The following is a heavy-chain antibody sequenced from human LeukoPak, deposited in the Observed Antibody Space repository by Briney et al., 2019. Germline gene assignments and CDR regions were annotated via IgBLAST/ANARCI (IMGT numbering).Heavy chain of an antibody. CDR2: ISSSGSTI. CDR1: GFTFSSYE. CDR3: ASSTQWLGNYFDY. V-gene: IGHV3-48*03. D-gene: IGHD6-19*01. J-gene: IGHJ4*02. Sequence: GGSLRLSCAASGFTFSSYEMNWVRQAAGKGLEWVSYISSSGSTIYYADSVKGRFTISRDNAKNSLYLQMNSLRAEDTAVYYCASSTQWLGNYFDYWGQGTLVTVSS.